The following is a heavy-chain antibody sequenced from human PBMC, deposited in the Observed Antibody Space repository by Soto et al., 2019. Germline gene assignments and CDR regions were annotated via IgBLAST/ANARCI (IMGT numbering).Heavy chain of an antibody. CDR1: GFTFSSYS. Sequence: GGSLRLSCAASGFTFSSYSMNWVRQAPGKGLEWVSYISSSSSTIYYADSVKGRFTISRDNAKNSLYLQMNSLRAEDTAVYYCARPDLRFLEWFNFDLWGRGTLVTVSS. V-gene: IGHV3-48*01. CDR3: ARPDLRFLEWFNFDL. D-gene: IGHD3-3*01. J-gene: IGHJ2*01. CDR2: ISSSSSTI.